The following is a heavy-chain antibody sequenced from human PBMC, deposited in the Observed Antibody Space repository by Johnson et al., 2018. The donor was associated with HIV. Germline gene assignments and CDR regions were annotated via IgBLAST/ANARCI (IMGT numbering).Heavy chain of an antibody. CDR3: AKGCGSSWSDAFDI. J-gene: IGHJ3*02. Sequence: EVQLVESGGGVVQPGRSLRLSCAASGFTFSNAWMSWVRQAPGKGLEWVGRIKSKTDGGTTDYAAPVKGRFTISRDDSKNTLYLQMNSLKTEDTAVYYCAKGCGSSWSDAFDIWGQGTMVTVSS. CDR2: IKSKTDGGTT. D-gene: IGHD6-13*01. V-gene: IGHV3-15*01. CDR1: GFTFSNAW.